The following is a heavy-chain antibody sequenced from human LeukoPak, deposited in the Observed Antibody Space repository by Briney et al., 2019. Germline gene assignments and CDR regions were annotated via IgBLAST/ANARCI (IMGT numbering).Heavy chain of an antibody. V-gene: IGHV3-30*03. J-gene: IGHJ6*02. CDR2: ISNDGSIT. CDR3: ARGRLGYCSSTSCNYYYGMDV. D-gene: IGHD2-2*01. Sequence: GGSLRLSCAASGFSFSSYGMHWVRQAPGKGLEWVAVISNDGSITKYGDSVKGRFTISRDNSKNTLYLQMNSLRVEDTAVYYCARGRLGYCSSTSCNYYYGMDVWGQGTTVTVSS. CDR1: GFSFSSYG.